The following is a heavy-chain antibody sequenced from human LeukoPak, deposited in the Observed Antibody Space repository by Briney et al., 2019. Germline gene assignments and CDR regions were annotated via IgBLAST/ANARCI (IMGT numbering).Heavy chain of an antibody. CDR1: GYSFTAYN. V-gene: IGHV1-2*02. Sequence: GSVKVSCKTSGYSFTAYNIHWVRQAPGQRPEWMGWITPSSGATNYLQQLQGRITMTRDTSISTAYMELNNLISDDTAVYYCARGMGSGTYRRFDFWGQGTLVTVSS. D-gene: IGHD3-10*01. J-gene: IGHJ4*02. CDR3: ARGMGSGTYRRFDF. CDR2: ITPSSGAT.